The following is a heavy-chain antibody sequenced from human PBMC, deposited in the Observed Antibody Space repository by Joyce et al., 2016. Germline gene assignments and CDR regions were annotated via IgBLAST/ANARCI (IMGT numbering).Heavy chain of an antibody. D-gene: IGHD1-26*01. CDR2: FAPEDGET. CDR3: ATAHIGSIGCDY. CDR1: GESLTEIS. V-gene: IGHV1-24*01. J-gene: IGHJ4*02. Sequence: QVQLVQSGAEWKKPGASVKVSCKVSGESLTEISMHWVREAPGKGLDWIGTFAPEDGETNNSQKVQGRVTMTEDTYTNTDYMQLSSLTVEDTAVYYCATAHIGSIGCDYWGQGTLVTVS.